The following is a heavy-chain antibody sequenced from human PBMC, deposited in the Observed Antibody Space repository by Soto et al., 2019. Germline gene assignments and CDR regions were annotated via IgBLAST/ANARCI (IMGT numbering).Heavy chain of an antibody. Sequence: QVQLVQSGAEVKKPGSSVKVSCKASGGTFSSYTISWVRQAPGQGLEWMGRIIPILGIANYAQKFQGRVTITADKSTSTAYRELSSLRSEDTAVYYCARERHYYGSGSYEHYYGMDVWGQGTTVTVSS. D-gene: IGHD3-10*01. CDR1: GGTFSSYT. CDR2: IIPILGIA. J-gene: IGHJ6*02. V-gene: IGHV1-69*08. CDR3: ARERHYYGSGSYEHYYGMDV.